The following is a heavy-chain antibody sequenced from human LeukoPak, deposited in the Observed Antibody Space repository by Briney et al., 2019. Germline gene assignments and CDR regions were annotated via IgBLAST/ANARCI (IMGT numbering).Heavy chain of an antibody. CDR2: ISYDGSNK. CDR3: ARDSSATDGYGYGEVDY. J-gene: IGHJ4*02. Sequence: GGSLRLSCAASGFTFSSYGMHWVRQAPGKGLEWVAVISYDGSNKYYADSVKGRFTISRDNSKNTLYLQVNSLRAEDTAVYYCARDSSATDGYGYGEVDYWGQGTLVTVSS. V-gene: IGHV3-30*03. CDR1: GFTFSSYG. D-gene: IGHD5-18*01.